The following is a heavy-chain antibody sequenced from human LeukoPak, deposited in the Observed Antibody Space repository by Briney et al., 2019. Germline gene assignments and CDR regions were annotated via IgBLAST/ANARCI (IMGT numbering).Heavy chain of an antibody. CDR2: IYYSVST. J-gene: IGHJ3*02. CDR3: ARAQTYFRGVMGDAFDI. Sequence: PSETLSLTRTLSGGSISRGDYYWGWIRQPPGKGLGWFGYIYYSVSTYYNPSLKTRVTIPVDRSKNQFTRKLSSLSAADTAVYYCARAQTYFRGVMGDAFDIWVQRTMVTVSS. CDR1: GGSISRGDYY. D-gene: IGHD3-10*01. V-gene: IGHV4-30-4*08.